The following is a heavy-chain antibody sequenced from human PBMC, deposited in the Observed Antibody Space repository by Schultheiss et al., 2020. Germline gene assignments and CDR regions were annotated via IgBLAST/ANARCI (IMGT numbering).Heavy chain of an antibody. CDR3: AREGYCSGGSCYVAYGMDV. V-gene: IGHV1-18*01. J-gene: IGHJ6*02. CDR1: GYTFTSYG. D-gene: IGHD2-15*01. Sequence: ASVKVSCKASGYTFTSYGISWVRQAPGQGLEWMGWISAYNGNTNYAQKLQGRVTMTTDTSTSTAYMELSSLRSEDTAVYYCAREGYCSGGSCYVAYGMDVWGQGTTVTVSS. CDR2: ISAYNGNT.